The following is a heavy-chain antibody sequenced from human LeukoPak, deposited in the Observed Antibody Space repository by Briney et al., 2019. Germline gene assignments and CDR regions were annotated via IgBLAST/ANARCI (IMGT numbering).Heavy chain of an antibody. CDR1: VGTFSSYA. Sequence: ASVKVSCKASVGTFSSYAISWVRQAPGQGLEWMGGIIPIFGTANYAQKFQGRVTITTDESTSTAYMELSSLRSEDTAVYYCARGYYGEPGFHGGVFDYWGQGTLVTVSS. CDR2: IIPIFGTA. CDR3: ARGYYGEPGFHGGVFDY. J-gene: IGHJ4*02. D-gene: IGHD3-16*01. V-gene: IGHV1-69*05.